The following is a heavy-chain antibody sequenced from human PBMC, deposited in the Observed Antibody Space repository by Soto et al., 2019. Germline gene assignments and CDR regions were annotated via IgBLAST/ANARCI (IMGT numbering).Heavy chain of an antibody. CDR2: INHSGST. V-gene: IGHV4-34*01. J-gene: IGHJ5*02. D-gene: IGHD2-15*01. Sequence: QVQLQQWGAGLLKPSETLSLTCAVYGGSFIGYYWSWIRQPPGKGLEWIGEINHSGSTNYNPSLKSRVTIAVDTSKNQFSLKLSSVTAADTAVYYCARGGYCSGGSCYSSLGWFDPWGQGTLVTVSS. CDR3: ARGGYCSGGSCYSSLGWFDP. CDR1: GGSFIGYY.